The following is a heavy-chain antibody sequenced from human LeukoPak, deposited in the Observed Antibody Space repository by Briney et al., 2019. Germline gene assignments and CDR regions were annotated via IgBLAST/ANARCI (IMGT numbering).Heavy chain of an antibody. J-gene: IGHJ4*02. V-gene: IGHV3-48*03. CDR3: ARARVAVDY. Sequence: PGGSLRLSCAASGFTLRNHDMNWVRQAPGKGLEWVAYTSSTGRTMYYADSVKGRITTSRDNSKNTLYLQMNSLRAEDTAVYYCARARVAVDYWGQGTLVTVSS. D-gene: IGHD2-15*01. CDR1: GFTLRNHD. CDR2: TSSTGRTM.